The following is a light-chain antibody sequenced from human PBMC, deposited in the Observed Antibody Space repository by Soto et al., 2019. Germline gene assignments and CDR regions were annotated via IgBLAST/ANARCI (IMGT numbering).Light chain of an antibody. J-gene: IGKJ1*01. V-gene: IGKV3-20*01. CDR2: DAS. CDR1: QSVTNRR. Sequence: EIVLTQSPGTLSLSPGERATLSCRASQSVTNRRLAWYQQKPGQAPRLLLHDASTRATGIPDRFSGSGSGTDFTLTISRLEPEDFAVYYCQQYDTSKTFGQGTKVEIK. CDR3: QQYDTSKT.